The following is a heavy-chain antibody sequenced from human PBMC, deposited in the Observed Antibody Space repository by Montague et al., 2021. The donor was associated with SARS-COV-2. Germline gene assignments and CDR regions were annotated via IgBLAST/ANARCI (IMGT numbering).Heavy chain of an antibody. CDR1: GGSVSSYY. J-gene: IGHJ5*02. D-gene: IGHD3-3*01. Sequence: SETLSLTCTVSGGSVSSYYWSWIRQPPGKGLEWMGYICYSGSTNYNPSLKSRVTISVDTSKNQFSLKLSSVTAADTAVYYCARCITIFGVVGSWFDPWGQGTLVTVSS. CDR3: ARCITIFGVVGSWFDP. CDR2: ICYSGST. V-gene: IGHV4-59*02.